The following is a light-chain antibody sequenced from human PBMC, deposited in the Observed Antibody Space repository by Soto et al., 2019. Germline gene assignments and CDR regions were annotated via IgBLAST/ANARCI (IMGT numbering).Light chain of an antibody. CDR3: QQNNNWPQT. Sequence: EIVMTQSPATLSVSPGERATLSCRASQSVSSNLAWYQQQPGQAPRLLIYGASTRATGIPARFSGSGSGTEFTLTISSLQSEDFAVYYCQQNNNWPQTFGHGTKVEIK. V-gene: IGKV3-15*01. CDR2: GAS. J-gene: IGKJ1*01. CDR1: QSVSSN.